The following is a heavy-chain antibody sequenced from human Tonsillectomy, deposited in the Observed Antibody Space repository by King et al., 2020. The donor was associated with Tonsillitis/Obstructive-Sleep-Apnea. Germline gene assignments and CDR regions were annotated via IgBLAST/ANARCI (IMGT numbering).Heavy chain of an antibody. V-gene: IGHV3-30-3*01. D-gene: IGHD1-26*01. J-gene: IGHJ3*02. CDR1: GFTFSSYA. CDR3: ARDEGLLSAFDI. Sequence: VKLVESGGGVVQPGRSLRLSCAASGFTFSSYAMHWVRQAPGKGLEWVAVISYDGSNKYNADSVKGRFTISRDNSKNTLYLQMNSLRAEDTAVYYCARDEGLLSAFDIWGQGTMVTVSS. CDR2: ISYDGSNK.